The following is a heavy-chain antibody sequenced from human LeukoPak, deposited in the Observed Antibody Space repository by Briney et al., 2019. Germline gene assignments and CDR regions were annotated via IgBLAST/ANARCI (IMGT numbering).Heavy chain of an antibody. J-gene: IGHJ4*02. CDR3: ARGVYIAAAQYGY. CDR2: IYYSGTT. CDR1: GGSISSYY. Sequence: SETLSLTCTVSGGSISSYYWSWIWQPPGKGLEWIGYIYYSGTTDYNPSLKSRVTISVDTSKNQFSLKLSSVTAADTAVYYCARGVYIAAAQYGYWGQGTLVTVSS. D-gene: IGHD6-13*01. V-gene: IGHV4-59*01.